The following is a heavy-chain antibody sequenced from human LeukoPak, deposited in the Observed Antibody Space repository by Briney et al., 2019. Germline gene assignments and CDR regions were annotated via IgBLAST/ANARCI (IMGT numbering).Heavy chain of an antibody. CDR3: AKENIVVVVAQEYYFDY. CDR2: ISGSGGST. V-gene: IGHV3-23*01. Sequence: PGGSLRLSCAASGFTFSSSAMSWVRQVPGKGLEWVSAISGSGGSTYYADSVKGRFTISRDNSKNTLYLQMNSLRAEDTAVYYCAKENIVVVVAQEYYFDYWRQGTLVTVSS. CDR1: GFTFSSSA. J-gene: IGHJ4*02. D-gene: IGHD2-15*01.